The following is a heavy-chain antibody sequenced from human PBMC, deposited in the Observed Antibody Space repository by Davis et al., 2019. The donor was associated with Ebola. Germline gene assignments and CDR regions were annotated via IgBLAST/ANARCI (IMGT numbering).Heavy chain of an antibody. J-gene: IGHJ4*02. Sequence: AASVTVSCKASGFTLTNYAIHWVRQAPGQRLEWMGWVHGGNGSTNYSQKFQGRVSITGDTSASTAYMELTGLRSEDTAVYYCARDYGDYGSYFDYWGQGTLVTVSS. CDR3: ARDYGDYGSYFDY. V-gene: IGHV1-3*01. CDR1: GFTLTNYA. CDR2: VHGGNGST. D-gene: IGHD4-17*01.